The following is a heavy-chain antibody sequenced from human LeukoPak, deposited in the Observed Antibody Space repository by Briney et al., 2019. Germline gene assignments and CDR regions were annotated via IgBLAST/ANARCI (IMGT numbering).Heavy chain of an antibody. CDR2: ISGSGETT. D-gene: IGHD3-3*01. CDR3: AKEVWRGFDS. V-gene: IGHV3-23*01. CDR1: GFTFSSFA. J-gene: IGHJ4*02. Sequence: GGSLRLSCAASGFTFSSFAMSWVRQAPGKGLEWVSVISGSGETTYYADSVKGRFTISRDNSKNTLYVEMNSLRAHDTAVYFCAKEVWRGFDSWGQGTLVTVSS.